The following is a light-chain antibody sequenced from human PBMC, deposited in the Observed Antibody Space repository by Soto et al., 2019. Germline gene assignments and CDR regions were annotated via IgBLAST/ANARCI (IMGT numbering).Light chain of an antibody. V-gene: IGKV1-39*01. CDR2: ATS. CDR3: QQGYSSRWT. J-gene: IGKJ1*01. CDR1: QTIRSY. Sequence: IQMTQSPSSLSASVGDRVTITCRASQTIRSYLNWYQQKPGKAPQLLIYATSSLQTGVPSRFSASGSGTDFSLVISDLQPEDSATYYCQQGYSSRWTSGRGTKVEI.